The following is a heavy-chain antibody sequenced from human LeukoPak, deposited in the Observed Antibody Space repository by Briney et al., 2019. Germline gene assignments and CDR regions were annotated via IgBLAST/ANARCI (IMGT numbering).Heavy chain of an antibody. CDR2: IKQDGSEK. CDR1: GFTFSSYW. J-gene: IGHJ6*03. V-gene: IGHV3-7*01. CDR3: ARVAARKYYYYYMDV. Sequence: PGGSPLLSCAASGFTFSSYWMSWGRRAPGEGREGGANIKQDGSEKYYVDSVKGRFTISRDKAKNSLYLQMNSLRAEDTAVYYCARVAARKYYYYYMDVWGKGTTVTVSS. D-gene: IGHD6-6*01.